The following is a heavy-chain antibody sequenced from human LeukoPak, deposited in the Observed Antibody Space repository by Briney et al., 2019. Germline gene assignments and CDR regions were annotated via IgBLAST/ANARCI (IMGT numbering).Heavy chain of an antibody. CDR2: MYYSGSS. CDR1: GGSISSGDYY. Sequence: PSQTLSLTCTVSGGSISSGDYYWSWIRQPPGKGLEWIAYMYYSGSSYYNPSLKSRVTMSADTSKNQLSLKLSSVTAADTAVYYCARPYYYDSRIDPWGQGILVTVSS. CDR3: ARPYYYDSRIDP. J-gene: IGHJ5*02. V-gene: IGHV4-30-4*01. D-gene: IGHD3-22*01.